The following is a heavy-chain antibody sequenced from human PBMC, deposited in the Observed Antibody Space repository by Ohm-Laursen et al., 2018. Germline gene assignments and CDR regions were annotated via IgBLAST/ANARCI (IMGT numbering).Heavy chain of an antibody. CDR2: ISGSGGST. V-gene: IGHV3-23*01. D-gene: IGHD3-9*01. CDR3: AKGYSDYDILTGYYASN. CDR1: GFTFSSYA. J-gene: IGHJ4*02. Sequence: SLRLSCAASGFTFSSYAMSWVRQAPGKGLEWVSAISGSGGSTYYADSVKGRFTISRDNSKNTLYLQMNSLRAEDTAVYYCAKGYSDYDILTGYYASNWGQGTLVTVSS.